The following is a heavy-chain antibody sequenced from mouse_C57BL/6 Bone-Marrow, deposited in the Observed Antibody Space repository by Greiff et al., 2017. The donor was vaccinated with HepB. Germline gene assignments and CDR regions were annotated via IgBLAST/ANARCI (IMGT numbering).Heavy chain of an antibody. CDR3: TRHYGSSSWFAY. V-gene: IGHV1-5*01. CDR1: GYTFTSYW. D-gene: IGHD1-1*01. Sequence: VQLQQSGTVLARPGASVKMSCKTSGYTFTSYWMHWVKQRPGQGLEWIGAIYPGNSDTSYNQKFKGKAKLTAVTSASTAYMELSSLTNEDSAVYYGTRHYGSSSWFAYWGQGTLVTVSA. CDR2: IYPGNSDT. J-gene: IGHJ3*01.